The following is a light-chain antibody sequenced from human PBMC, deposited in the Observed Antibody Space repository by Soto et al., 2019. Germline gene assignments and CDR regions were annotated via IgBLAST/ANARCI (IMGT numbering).Light chain of an antibody. Sequence: DIQMTQSPSSLSASVGDRVTITCRASQGISSCLAWFQQKPGKAPKSLIYDASTLQSGVSSRFSGSGSDTHVTLTISSLQPEDFATYYCQQYHSYPASFGQGTKVEIK. CDR2: DAS. V-gene: IGKV1-16*01. CDR3: QQYHSYPAS. J-gene: IGKJ1*01. CDR1: QGISSC.